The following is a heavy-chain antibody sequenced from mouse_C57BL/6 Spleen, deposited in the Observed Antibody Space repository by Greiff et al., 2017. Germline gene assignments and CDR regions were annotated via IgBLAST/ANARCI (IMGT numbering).Heavy chain of an antibody. Sequence: QVQLQQSGAELVKPGASVKMSCKASGYTFTSYWITWVKQRPGQGLEWIGDIYPGSGSTNYNEKFKSKATLTVDTSSSTAYMQLSSLTSEDSAVYYCARRYYYGSSPYYFDYWGQGTTLTVSS. D-gene: IGHD1-1*01. CDR2: IYPGSGST. V-gene: IGHV1-55*01. J-gene: IGHJ2*01. CDR1: GYTFTSYW. CDR3: ARRYYYGSSPYYFDY.